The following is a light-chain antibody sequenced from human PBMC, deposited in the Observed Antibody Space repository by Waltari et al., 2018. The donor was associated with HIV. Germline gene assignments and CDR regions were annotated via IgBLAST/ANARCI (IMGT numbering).Light chain of an antibody. CDR2: WAS. CDR1: QSLLFSPNHKSP. Sequence: DILMTQSPDSLAVSLGERATINCKSSQSLLFSPNHKSPLGWYQQKPGQPPKLLFYWASTRQAGVPDRFRGSGSGTDFTLTISNVQAEDVAVYYCQQYYATPRTFGQGTKVEIK. J-gene: IGKJ1*01. V-gene: IGKV4-1*01. CDR3: QQYYATPRT.